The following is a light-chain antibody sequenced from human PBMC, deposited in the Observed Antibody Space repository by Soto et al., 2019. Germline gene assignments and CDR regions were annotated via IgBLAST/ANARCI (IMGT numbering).Light chain of an antibody. J-gene: IGKJ5*01. CDR2: DAS. Sequence: QSPSSLSASVGDRVTITCQASQDITNYLNWYQQKPGRAPRLLLYDASSLETGVPSRFSGSGSGTDFTLTISSLQPEDVATYYCQHYDHLPITFGQGTRLEIK. CDR3: QHYDHLPIT. CDR1: QDITNY. V-gene: IGKV1-33*01.